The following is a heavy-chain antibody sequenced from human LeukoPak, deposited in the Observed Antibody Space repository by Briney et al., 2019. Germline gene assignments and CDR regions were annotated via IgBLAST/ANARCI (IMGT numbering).Heavy chain of an antibody. CDR3: AKQAGYNYGSTDY. D-gene: IGHD5-18*01. CDR2: VSGSGGST. V-gene: IGHV3-23*01. CDR1: GFTFSSYA. Sequence: GGSLRLSCADSGFTFSSYAMRWVRQAPGKGLEWVSSVSGSGGSTYHADSVKGRFTISRDNSKNTLYLQMNSLRAEDTAVYYCAKQAGYNYGSTDYWGQGTLVTVSS. J-gene: IGHJ4*02.